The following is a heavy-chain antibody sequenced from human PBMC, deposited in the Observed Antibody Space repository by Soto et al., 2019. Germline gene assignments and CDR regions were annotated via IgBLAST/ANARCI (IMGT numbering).Heavy chain of an antibody. J-gene: IGHJ4*02. CDR1: GYTFTSYG. CDR2: ISAYNGNT. D-gene: IGHD3-22*01. Sequence: ASVKVSCKASGYTFTSYGISWVRQAPGQGLEWMGWISAYNGNTNCAQKLQGRVTMTTDTSTSTAYMELRSLRSDDTAVYYCAGRFDYYDSSGYYSYWGQGTLVTVSS. V-gene: IGHV1-18*01. CDR3: AGRFDYYDSSGYYSY.